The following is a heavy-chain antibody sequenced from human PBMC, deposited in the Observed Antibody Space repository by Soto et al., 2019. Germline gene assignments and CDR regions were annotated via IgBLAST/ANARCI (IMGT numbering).Heavy chain of an antibody. CDR1: GFTFSNAW. D-gene: IGHD3-10*01. J-gene: IGHJ3*02. Sequence: GGSLRLSCAASGFTFSNAWMSWVRQAPGKGLEWVGRIKSKTDGGTTDYAAPVKGRFTISRDDSKNTLYLQMNSLKTEDTAVYYCTTDGVGYGSGSDAFDIWGQGTMVTVSS. CDR2: IKSKTDGGTT. V-gene: IGHV3-15*01. CDR3: TTDGVGYGSGSDAFDI.